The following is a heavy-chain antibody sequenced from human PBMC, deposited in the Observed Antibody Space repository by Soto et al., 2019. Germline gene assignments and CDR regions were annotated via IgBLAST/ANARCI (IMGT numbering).Heavy chain of an antibody. CDR3: AKGGFWVHSGMDV. Sequence: EVQLLESGGALAQPGGSLRLSCAASGSTFSAFCMNWVRQAPGKGLEWVSAISRSGDITYYADSVKGRFTISRDNSKNTLYWEMNSRTGDDRAVYYCAKGGFWVHSGMDVWGQGPTVIVSS. D-gene: IGHD3-3*01. V-gene: IGHV3-23*01. CDR2: ISRSGDIT. CDR1: GSTFSAFC. J-gene: IGHJ6*02.